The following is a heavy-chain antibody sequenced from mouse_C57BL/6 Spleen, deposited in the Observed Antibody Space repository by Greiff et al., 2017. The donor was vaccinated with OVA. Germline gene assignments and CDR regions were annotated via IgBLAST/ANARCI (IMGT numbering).Heavy chain of an antibody. CDR3: ARHYYEYFFDY. J-gene: IGHJ2*01. Sequence: QVQLQQPGAELVMPGASVKLSCKASGYTFTSYWMHWVKQRPGQGLEWIGEIDPSDSYTNYNQKFKGKSTLTVDKSSSTAYMQLSSLTSEDSAVYYCARHYYEYFFDYWGQGTTLTVSS. CDR1: GYTFTSYW. CDR2: IDPSDSYT. V-gene: IGHV1-69*01. D-gene: IGHD2-4*01.